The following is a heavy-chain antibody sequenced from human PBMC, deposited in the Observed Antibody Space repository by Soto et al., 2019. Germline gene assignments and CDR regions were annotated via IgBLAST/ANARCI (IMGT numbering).Heavy chain of an antibody. V-gene: IGHV1-8*01. CDR3: ARRSLAGDWFDP. Sequence: QVQLVQSGAEVKKPGASVKVSCKASGYHFTSYDINWVRQAAGQGREWMGWMRPHSGNTGSPQKFQGRVTMTRNSPISTGDMELSSLTSEDTAVYDCARRSLAGDWFDPWGPGTLVTVSS. D-gene: IGHD6-19*01. CDR2: MRPHSGNT. CDR1: GYHFTSYD. J-gene: IGHJ5*02.